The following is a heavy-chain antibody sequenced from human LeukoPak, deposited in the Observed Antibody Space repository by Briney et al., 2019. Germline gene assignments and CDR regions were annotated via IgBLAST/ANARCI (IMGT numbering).Heavy chain of an antibody. CDR2: ISDSGGRT. Sequence: PGGSLRLSCAASGVTFSNYVMGWVCQPPGKGLEWVSTISDSGGRTYNAYSVKGRSTASRDTSKNTLYMQMNSLRAEGTAVYYCAKGLWDYYGSGIMYSTMDVWGQGTTVTVSS. CDR1: GVTFSNYV. J-gene: IGHJ6*02. V-gene: IGHV3-23*01. D-gene: IGHD3-10*01. CDR3: AKGLWDYYGSGIMYSTMDV.